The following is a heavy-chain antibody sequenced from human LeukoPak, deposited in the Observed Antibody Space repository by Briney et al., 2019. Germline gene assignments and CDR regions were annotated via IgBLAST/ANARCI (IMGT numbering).Heavy chain of an antibody. CDR3: ARVNSLFGAFDI. J-gene: IGHJ3*02. CDR2: IYHSGRT. V-gene: IGHV4-30-2*01. CDR1: GGPLRSGVFF. Sequence: SETLSLTRPVSGGPLRSGVFFRSWPPHPPGKGLEWIGHIYHSGRTYHNPPHKSRVTISVDRYKNLLSLKLTSVAAADTAVYYCARVNSLFGAFDIWGQGTMVTVSS. D-gene: IGHD2/OR15-2a*01.